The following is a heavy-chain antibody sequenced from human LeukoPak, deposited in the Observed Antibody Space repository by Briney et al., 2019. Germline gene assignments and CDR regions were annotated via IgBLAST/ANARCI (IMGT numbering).Heavy chain of an antibody. V-gene: IGHV3-7*03. CDR1: GFPLSSHW. CDR3: ARNNGMDV. J-gene: IGHJ6*02. Sequence: RPGGSLRLSCAASGFPLSSHWMTWVRPVPGRGPEWVANVNRDGSETYYLDSVKGRFTISKDNAKNPLYLQMNSLRAEDTALYHCARNNGMDVWGQGTTVIVSS. CDR2: VNRDGSET.